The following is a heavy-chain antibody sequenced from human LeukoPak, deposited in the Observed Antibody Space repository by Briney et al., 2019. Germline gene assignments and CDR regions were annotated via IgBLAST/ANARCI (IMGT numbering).Heavy chain of an antibody. V-gene: IGHV3-53*01. CDR1: GFTVSSNY. CDR2: IYSGGST. J-gene: IGHJ4*02. Sequence: GGSLRLSCAASGFTVSSNYLSWVRQAPGKGLEWVSVIYSGGSTYYADSVKGRFTISRDNSKNTLYLQMSSLRAEDTAVYYCARAGRADSSSWDYFDYWGQGTLVTVSS. D-gene: IGHD6-13*01. CDR3: ARAGRADSSSWDYFDY.